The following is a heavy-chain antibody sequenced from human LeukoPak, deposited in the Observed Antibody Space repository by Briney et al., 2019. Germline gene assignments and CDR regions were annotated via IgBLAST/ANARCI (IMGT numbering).Heavy chain of an antibody. CDR2: ISTYNGNT. CDR3: ARDHPRSDSSGYDDAFDI. Sequence: ASVKVSCKASGYSFTSSVINWVRQAPGQGLEWMGWISTYNGNTEYAQNFQGRVTMTTDTSTNTAYMDLRSLRSDDTAVYYCARDHPRSDSSGYDDAFDIWGQGTMVTVSS. J-gene: IGHJ3*02. CDR1: GYSFTSSV. D-gene: IGHD3-22*01. V-gene: IGHV1-18*01.